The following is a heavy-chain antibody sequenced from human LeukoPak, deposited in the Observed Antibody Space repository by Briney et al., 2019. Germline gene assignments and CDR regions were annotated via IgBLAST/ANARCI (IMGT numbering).Heavy chain of an antibody. D-gene: IGHD6-13*01. CDR1: GFTFSSYS. J-gene: IGHJ4*02. Sequence: GGSLRLSCAASGFTFSSYSVNWVRQAPGKGLEWVSSISSSSSYIYYADSVKGRFTISRDNAKNSLYLQMNSLRAEDTAVYYCARDGYSSSWEHFDYWGQGTLVTVSS. CDR3: ARDGYSSSWEHFDY. CDR2: ISSSSSYI. V-gene: IGHV3-21*01.